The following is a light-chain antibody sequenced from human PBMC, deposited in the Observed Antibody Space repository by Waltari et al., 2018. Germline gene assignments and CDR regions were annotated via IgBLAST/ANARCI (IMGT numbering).Light chain of an antibody. J-gene: IGLJ6*01. CDR1: GSDVGNYIL. V-gene: IGLV2-23*02. CDR2: EVN. CDR3: CSYAGSSVYV. Sequence: QSALTQPASVSGSPGQSISISCTGTGSDVGNYILVSWYQQHPGKAPKLVIYEVNKRPSGVSDRFSGSKSGNTASLTISGLQPEDEAIYYCCSYAGSSVYVFGSGTKATVL.